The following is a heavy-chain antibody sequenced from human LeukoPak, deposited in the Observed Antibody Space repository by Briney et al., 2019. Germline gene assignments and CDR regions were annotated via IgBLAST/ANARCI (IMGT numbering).Heavy chain of an antibody. V-gene: IGHV3-74*01. CDR3: AKPPGGNLVDY. CDR1: GFTFSSYW. CDR2: INSDGSST. D-gene: IGHD2-21*02. J-gene: IGHJ4*02. Sequence: GGSLRLSCAASGFTFSSYWMHWVRQAPGKGLVWVSRINSDGSSTSYADSVKGRFTISGDNAKNTLYLQMNSLRAEDTAVYYCAKPPGGNLVDYWGQGTLVTVSS.